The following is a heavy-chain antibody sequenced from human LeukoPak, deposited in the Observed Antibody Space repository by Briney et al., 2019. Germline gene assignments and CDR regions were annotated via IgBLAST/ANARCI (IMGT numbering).Heavy chain of an antibody. D-gene: IGHD2-2*02. CDR3: ASFHCSSTSCYKRHYYYGMDV. CDR1: GYTFTSYG. CDR2: ISAYNGNT. J-gene: IGHJ6*02. V-gene: IGHV1-18*01. Sequence: ASVKVSCKASGYTFTSYGISWVRQAPGQGLEWMGWISAYNGNTNYAQKLQGRVTITTDTSTSTAYMELRSLRSDDTAVYYCASFHCSSTSCYKRHYYYGMDVWGQGTTVTVSS.